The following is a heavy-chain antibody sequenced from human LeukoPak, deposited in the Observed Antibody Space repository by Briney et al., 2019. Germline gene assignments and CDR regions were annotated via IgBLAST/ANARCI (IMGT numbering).Heavy chain of an antibody. V-gene: IGHV3-9*01. D-gene: IGHD5-12*01. CDR2: ISWSGNNI. Sequence: GGSLRLSCEASGFTFDDYAMHWVRQAPGKGLEWVSVISWSGNNIGYADSVKGRFTISRDNAKNSLYLQMNSLRAEDTAVYYCARDDGLLDYWGQGTLVTVSS. J-gene: IGHJ4*02. CDR1: GFTFDDYA. CDR3: ARDDGLLDY.